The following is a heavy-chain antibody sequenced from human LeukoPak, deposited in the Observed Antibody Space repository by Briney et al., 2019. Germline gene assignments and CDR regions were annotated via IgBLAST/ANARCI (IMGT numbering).Heavy chain of an antibody. Sequence: NPSETLSLTCTVAGGSISGYYWSWIRQPPGQGLGWIGFIYYSGSTNYNPSLRSRVTISVDTSKNQFSLTLSSVTAADTPVYFCARVRYCGGDCYSELHWFDHWGQGTLVTVSS. CDR2: IYYSGST. V-gene: IGHV4-59*01. J-gene: IGHJ5*02. CDR3: ARVRYCGGDCYSELHWFDH. CDR1: GGSISGYY. D-gene: IGHD2-21*02.